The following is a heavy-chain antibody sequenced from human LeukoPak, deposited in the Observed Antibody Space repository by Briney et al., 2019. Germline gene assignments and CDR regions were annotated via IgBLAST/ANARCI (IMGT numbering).Heavy chain of an antibody. CDR2: INHSGST. J-gene: IGHJ4*02. V-gene: IGHV4-34*01. Sequence: SETLSLTCAVYGGSFSGYYWSWIRQPPGKGLEWIGEINHSGSTNYNPSLKSRVTISVDTSKNQFSLKLSPVTAADTAVYYCARGGRWLQFLFNYWGQGTLVTVSS. CDR1: GGSFSGYY. CDR3: ARGGRWLQFLFNY. D-gene: IGHD5-24*01.